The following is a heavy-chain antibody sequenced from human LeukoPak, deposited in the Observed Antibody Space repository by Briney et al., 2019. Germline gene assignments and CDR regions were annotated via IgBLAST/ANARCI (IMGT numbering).Heavy chain of an antibody. V-gene: IGHV3-23*01. CDR2: ISGSGGST. CDR1: GFTSSSYG. CDR3: AKAPYYYGSGSYED. J-gene: IGHJ4*02. Sequence: GGSLRLSCAASGFTSSSYGMSWVRQAPGKGLEWVSAISGSGGSTYYADSVKGRFTISRDNSKNTLYLQMNSLRAEDTAVYYCAKAPYYYGSGSYEDWGQGTLVTVSS. D-gene: IGHD3-10*01.